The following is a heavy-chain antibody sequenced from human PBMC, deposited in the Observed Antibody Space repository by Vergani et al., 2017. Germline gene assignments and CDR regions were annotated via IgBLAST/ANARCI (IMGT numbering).Heavy chain of an antibody. CDR1: GYTLTELS. D-gene: IGHD3-9*01. CDR2: ISAYNGNT. Sequence: QVQLVQSGAEVKKPGASVKVSCKVSGYTLTELSMHWVRQAPGKGLEWMGWISAYNGNTNYTQKLQGRVTMTTDTSTSTAYMELRSLRSDDTAVYYCARARGSYFDWSTADYGGRGTLVTVSS. V-gene: IGHV1-18*01. J-gene: IGHJ4*02. CDR3: ARARGSYFDWSTADY.